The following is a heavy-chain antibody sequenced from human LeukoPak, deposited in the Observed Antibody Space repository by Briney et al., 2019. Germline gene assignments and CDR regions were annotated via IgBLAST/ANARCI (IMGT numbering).Heavy chain of an antibody. CDR1: GGSFSGYY. J-gene: IGHJ4*02. CDR2: INHSGST. D-gene: IGHD3-10*01. V-gene: IGHV4-34*01. CDR3: ERGSPYYGLSY. Sequence: SETLSLTCAVYGGSFSGYYWSWIRQPPGKGLEWIGEINHSGSTNYNPSLKSRVTISVDTSKNQFSLKLSSVTAADTAVYYCERGSPYYGLSYWGQGTLVTVSS.